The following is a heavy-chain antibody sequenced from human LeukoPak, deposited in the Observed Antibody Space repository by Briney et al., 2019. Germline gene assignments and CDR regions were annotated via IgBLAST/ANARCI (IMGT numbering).Heavy chain of an antibody. V-gene: IGHV3-48*04. J-gene: IGHJ4*02. Sequence: PGGSLRLSCAASGFTFSTYSMNWVRQAPGKGLEWVSYISSSSSTIYYADSVKGRFTISRDNAKNSLYLQMNSLRAEDTAVYYCAREYSSGWYYFDYWGQGTLVTVSS. D-gene: IGHD6-19*01. CDR3: AREYSSGWYYFDY. CDR2: ISSSSSTI. CDR1: GFTFSTYS.